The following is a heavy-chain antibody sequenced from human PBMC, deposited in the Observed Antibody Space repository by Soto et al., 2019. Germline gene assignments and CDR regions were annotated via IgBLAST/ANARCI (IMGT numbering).Heavy chain of an antibody. CDR3: ARESEDLTSNFDY. J-gene: IGHJ4*02. CDR1: GFIFTGYS. Sequence: GGSLRLSCAASGFIFTGYSMNWVRQAPGKGLEWVSSISSTTNYIYYGDSMKGRFTISRDNAKNSLYLEMNSLRAEDTAVYYCARESEDLTSNFDYWGQGTLVTVSS. CDR2: ISSTTNYI. V-gene: IGHV3-21*06.